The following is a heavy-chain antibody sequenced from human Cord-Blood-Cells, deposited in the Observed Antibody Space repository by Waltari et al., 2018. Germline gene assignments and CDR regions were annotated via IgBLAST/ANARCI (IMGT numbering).Heavy chain of an antibody. Sequence: QVQLVQSGAEVKKPGASVKVSCKASGYTFTGYYMHWVRQAPGQGLEWMGWINPNSGGTNYAQKFQGRVTMTRDTSISTAYMELSRLRSDDTAVYYCARVFGRGSSSWYVHNFDYWGQGTLVTVSS. CDR1: GYTFTGYY. CDR2: INPNSGGT. J-gene: IGHJ4*02. D-gene: IGHD6-13*01. V-gene: IGHV1-2*02. CDR3: ARVFGRGSSSWYVHNFDY.